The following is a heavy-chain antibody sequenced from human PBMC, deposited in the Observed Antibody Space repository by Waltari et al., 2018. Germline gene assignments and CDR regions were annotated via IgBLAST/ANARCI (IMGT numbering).Heavy chain of an antibody. D-gene: IGHD2-2*01. Sequence: QVQLQESGPGLVKPSQTLSLTCTVSGGSISSGAYYWSWIRQPPGKGLEWIGYIYYSGTTYYIPSLKSRVTISVDTSKNQFSLKLSSVTAADTAVYYCAREVVVVPAADNWFDPGGQGTLVTVSS. V-gene: IGHV4-30-4*08. CDR3: AREVVVVPAADNWFDP. J-gene: IGHJ5*02. CDR2: IYYSGTT. CDR1: GGSISSGAYY.